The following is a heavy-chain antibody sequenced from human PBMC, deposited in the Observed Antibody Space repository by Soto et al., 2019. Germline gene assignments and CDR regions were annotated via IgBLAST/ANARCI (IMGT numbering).Heavy chain of an antibody. D-gene: IGHD1-26*01. Sequence: QVQLVQSGAEVKKPGASVKVSCKASGYTFTGYYMHWVRQAPGQGLEWMGWINPNSGGTNYAQKLQGWVTMTRDTSISTAYMELSRLRSDDTAVYYCARDLGYSETHGSNAFDIWGQGTMVTVSS. J-gene: IGHJ3*02. CDR2: INPNSGGT. CDR3: ARDLGYSETHGSNAFDI. V-gene: IGHV1-2*04. CDR1: GYTFTGYY.